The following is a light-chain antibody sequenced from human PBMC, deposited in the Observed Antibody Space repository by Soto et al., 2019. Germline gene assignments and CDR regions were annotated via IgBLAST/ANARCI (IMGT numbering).Light chain of an antibody. Sequence: AIKMNQSPSSLSASVGDRVTITCRASQDIRKDLAWYQQKPGKAPKLLIYKASSLESGVPSRFSGSGSGTEFTLTISSLQPDDFAVYYCQQRSNWSITFGQGNDWRL. CDR2: KAS. V-gene: IGKV1-13*02. CDR3: QQRSNWSIT. CDR1: QDIRKD. J-gene: IGKJ5*01.